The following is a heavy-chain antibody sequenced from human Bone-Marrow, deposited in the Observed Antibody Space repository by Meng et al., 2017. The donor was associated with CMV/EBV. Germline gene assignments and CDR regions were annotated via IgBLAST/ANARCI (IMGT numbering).Heavy chain of an antibody. J-gene: IGHJ4*02. CDR3: AREGQYYYDSSGSFDY. Sequence: SVKVSCKASGGTFSSYAISWVRQAPGQGLEWMGGIIPIFGTANYAQKFQGRVTITTDESTSTAYMELSSLRSEDTAVYYCAREGQYYYDSSGSFDYWGQGTLVTVS. CDR2: IIPIFGTA. V-gene: IGHV1-69*05. CDR1: GGTFSSYA. D-gene: IGHD3-22*01.